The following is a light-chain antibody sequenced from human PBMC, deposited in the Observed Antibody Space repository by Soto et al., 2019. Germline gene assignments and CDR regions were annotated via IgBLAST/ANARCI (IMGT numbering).Light chain of an antibody. CDR3: QQFNSYPT. J-gene: IGKJ1*01. V-gene: IGKV1-13*02. Sequence: AIQLTQSPSSLSASVGDRVTITCRASQGISSALAWYQQKPGKAPKLLIYDASGLESGVPSRFSGSGSGTDFTLTISSLQPEDFATYYCQQFNSYPTFGQGTKVDIK. CDR2: DAS. CDR1: QGISSA.